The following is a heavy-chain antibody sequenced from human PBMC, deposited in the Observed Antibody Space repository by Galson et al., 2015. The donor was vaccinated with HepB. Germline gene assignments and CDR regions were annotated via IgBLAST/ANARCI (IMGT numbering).Heavy chain of an antibody. CDR1: GYTFTSYY. D-gene: IGHD3-16*02. CDR2: IKPSGGST. Sequence: SVKVSCKASGYTFTSYYMHWVRQAHGQGLEWMGIIKPSGGSTSYAQKLQGRVTMTRDTSTSTVYMELSSLRSEDTAVYYCARGQLITFGGVIVIRDAFDIWGQGTMVTVSS. V-gene: IGHV1-46*04. CDR3: ARGQLITFGGVIVIRDAFDI. J-gene: IGHJ3*02.